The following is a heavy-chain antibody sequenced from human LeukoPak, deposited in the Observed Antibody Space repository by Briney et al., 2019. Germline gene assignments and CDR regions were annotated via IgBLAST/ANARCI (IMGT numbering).Heavy chain of an antibody. D-gene: IGHD1-7*01. CDR1: GGTFSSYA. J-gene: IGHJ5*02. CDR3: ARDNYAGANWFDP. CDR2: IIPIFGTA. Sequence: SVKVSCKASGGTFSSYAISWVRQAPGQGLEWMGGIIPIFGTANYAQKFQGRVTITTDEPTSTAYMELSSLRSEDTAVYYCARDNYAGANWFDPWGQGTLVTVSS. V-gene: IGHV1-69*05.